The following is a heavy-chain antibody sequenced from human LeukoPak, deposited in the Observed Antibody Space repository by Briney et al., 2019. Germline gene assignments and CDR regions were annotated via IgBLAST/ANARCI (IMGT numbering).Heavy chain of an antibody. CDR1: GFTFSSYA. CDR3: AKAEDIVVVVAATSFDY. D-gene: IGHD2-15*01. CDR2: ISGSGGST. Sequence: GGPLRLSCAASGFTFSSYAMSWVRQAPGKGLEWVSAISGSGGSTYYADSVKGRFTISRDNSKNTLYLQMNSLRAEDTAVYYCAKAEDIVVVVAATSFDYWGQGTLVTVSS. V-gene: IGHV3-23*01. J-gene: IGHJ4*02.